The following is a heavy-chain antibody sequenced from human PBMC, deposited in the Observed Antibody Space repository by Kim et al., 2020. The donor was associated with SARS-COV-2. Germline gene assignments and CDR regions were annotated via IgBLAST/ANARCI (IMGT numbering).Heavy chain of an antibody. Sequence: GGSLRLSCAASGFTFSSYEMNWVRQAPGKGLEWVSYISSSGSTIYYADSVKGRFTISRDNAKNSLYLQMNSLRAEDTAVYYCARDGGRLRKGDYWGQGTLVTVSS. CDR1: GFTFSSYE. J-gene: IGHJ4*02. CDR3: ARDGGRLRKGDY. CDR2: ISSSGSTI. V-gene: IGHV3-48*03. D-gene: IGHD1-26*01.